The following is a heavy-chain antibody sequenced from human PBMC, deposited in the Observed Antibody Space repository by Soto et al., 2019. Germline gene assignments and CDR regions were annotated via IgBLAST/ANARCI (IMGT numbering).Heavy chain of an antibody. Sequence: MHSVRQAPGKGLEWVSRMNSDGSSTTYADSVKGRFTVSRDNAKNTLYLQMNSLRAEDTAVYYCATAEADYWVTGTPVTGFS. CDR3: ATAEADY. V-gene: IGHV3-74*01. CDR2: MNSDGSST. J-gene: IGHJ4*02.